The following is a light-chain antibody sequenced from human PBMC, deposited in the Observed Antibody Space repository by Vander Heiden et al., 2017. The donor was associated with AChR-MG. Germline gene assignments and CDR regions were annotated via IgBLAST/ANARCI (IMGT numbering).Light chain of an antibody. CDR3: QSYDSNNQV. Sequence: NFMLTQPHSVSESPGKTVTISCTGSSGSIASNYVQWYQQRPGSAPTTVIYEDNQRPSGVPDRFSGSIDRSSNSASLTISGLRTEDEADYYCQSYDSNNQVFGTGTKVNVL. V-gene: IGLV6-57*02. CDR1: SGSIASNY. CDR2: EDN. J-gene: IGLJ1*01.